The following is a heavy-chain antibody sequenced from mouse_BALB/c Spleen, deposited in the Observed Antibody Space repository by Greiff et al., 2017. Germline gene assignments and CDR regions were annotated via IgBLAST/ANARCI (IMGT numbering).Heavy chain of an antibody. CDR2: ISDGGSYT. Sequence: EVKLMESGGGLVKPGGSLKLSCAASGFTFSDYYMYWVRQTPEKRLEWVATISDGGSYTYYPDSVKGRFTISRDNAKNNLYLQMSSLKSEDTAMYYCARDRSGIPFAYWGQGTLVTVSA. CDR1: GFTFSDYY. V-gene: IGHV5-4*02. CDR3: ARDRSGIPFAY. J-gene: IGHJ3*01. D-gene: IGHD1-1*02.